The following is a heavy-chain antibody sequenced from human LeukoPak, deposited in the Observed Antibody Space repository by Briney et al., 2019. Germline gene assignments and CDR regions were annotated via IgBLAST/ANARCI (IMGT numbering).Heavy chain of an antibody. Sequence: GGSLRLSCTASGFTFSASPIHWVRQAPGKGLEWVANIKLDGSEKDYVDSVKGRFTISRDNAKNSLYLQMNSLRGDDTAVYYCATVAGDCSGGRCYLLRFDYWGQGTLVTVSS. CDR2: IKLDGSEK. CDR3: ATVAGDCSGGRCYLLRFDY. J-gene: IGHJ4*02. CDR1: GFTFSASP. V-gene: IGHV3-7*01. D-gene: IGHD2-15*01.